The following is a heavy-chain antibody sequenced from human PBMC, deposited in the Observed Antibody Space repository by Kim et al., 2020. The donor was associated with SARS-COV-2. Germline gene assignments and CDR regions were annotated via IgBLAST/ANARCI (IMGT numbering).Heavy chain of an antibody. CDR1: GYTFTSYA. CDR3: AREQCSSTSCHGEDFDY. CDR2: INTNTGNP. J-gene: IGHJ4*02. Sequence: ASVKVSCKASGYTFTSYAMNWVRQAPGQGLEWMGWINTNTGNPTYAQGFTGRFVFSLDTSVSTAYLQISSLKAEDTAVYYCAREQCSSTSCHGEDFDYWGQGTLVTVSS. D-gene: IGHD2-2*01. V-gene: IGHV7-4-1*02.